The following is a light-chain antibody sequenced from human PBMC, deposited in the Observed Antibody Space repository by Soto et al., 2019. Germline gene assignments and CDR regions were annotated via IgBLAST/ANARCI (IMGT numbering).Light chain of an antibody. CDR1: QSVLYSPNNKNF. CDR3: QQYYNTPT. CDR2: RAS. V-gene: IGKV4-1*01. J-gene: IGKJ2*01. Sequence: DIVMTQSPDSLAVSLGERATINCKSSQSVLYSPNNKNFLAWYQQKPGQPPKLLIYRASTRESGVPDRFSGSGSGTDFTLTISSLQAEDVAVYYCQQYYNTPTFGQGTKLEIK.